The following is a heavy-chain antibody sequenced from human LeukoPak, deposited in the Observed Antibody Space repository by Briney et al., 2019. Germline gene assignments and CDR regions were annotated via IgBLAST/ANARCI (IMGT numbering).Heavy chain of an antibody. CDR2: ISSSSSTI. CDR1: GFTFSSYS. J-gene: IGHJ4*02. D-gene: IGHD3-9*01. CDR3: ARVRRDDILTGYYLYYFDY. Sequence: GGSLRLSCAASGFTFSSYSMNWVRQAPGKGLELVSYISSSSSTIYYADSVKGRITISRDNAKNSLYLQMNSLRDEDTAVYYCARVRRDDILTGYYLYYFDYWGQGTLVTVSS. V-gene: IGHV3-48*02.